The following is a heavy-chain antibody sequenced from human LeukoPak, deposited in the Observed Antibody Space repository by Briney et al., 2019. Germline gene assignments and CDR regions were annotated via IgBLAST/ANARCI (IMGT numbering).Heavy chain of an antibody. CDR2: ISAYNGNT. CDR1: GYTFTSYG. J-gene: IGHJ4*02. Sequence: GASVKVSCKASGYTFTSYGISWVRQAPGQGLEWRGWISAYNGNTHYTQKLQGRVTMTTDTSTSTVYMELRSLRSDDTAVYYCARGSPPRRNYDSRGYYSYYFDYWGQGTLVTVSS. D-gene: IGHD3-22*01. V-gene: IGHV1-18*01. CDR3: ARGSPPRRNYDSRGYYSYYFDY.